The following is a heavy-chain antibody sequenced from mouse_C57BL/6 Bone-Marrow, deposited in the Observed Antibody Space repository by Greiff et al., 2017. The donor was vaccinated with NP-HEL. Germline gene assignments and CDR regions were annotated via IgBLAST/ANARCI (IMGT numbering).Heavy chain of an antibody. CDR3: ARGGFITTVVVDY. D-gene: IGHD1-1*01. J-gene: IGHJ2*01. CDR2: IYPGSGST. CDR1: GYTFTSYW. Sequence: QVQLQQSGAELVKPGASVKMSCKASGYTFTSYWITWVKQRPGQGLEWIGDIYPGSGSTNYNEKFKSKATLTVDTSSSTAYMQLSSLTSEDSAVYYCARGGFITTVVVDYWGQGTTLTVSS. V-gene: IGHV1-55*01.